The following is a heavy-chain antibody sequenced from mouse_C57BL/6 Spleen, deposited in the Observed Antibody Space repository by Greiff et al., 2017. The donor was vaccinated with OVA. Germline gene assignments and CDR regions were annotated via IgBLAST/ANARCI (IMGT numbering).Heavy chain of an antibody. Sequence: DVQLQESGPGLVKPSQSLSLTCSVTGYSITSGYYWNWIRQFPGNKLEWMGYISYDGSNNYNPSLKNRISITRDTSKNQFFLKLNSVTTEDTATYYCARAGLSYYAMDYWGQGTSVTVSS. CDR1: GYSITSGYY. CDR2: ISYDGSN. V-gene: IGHV3-6*01. D-gene: IGHD2-2*01. J-gene: IGHJ4*01. CDR3: ARAGLSYYAMDY.